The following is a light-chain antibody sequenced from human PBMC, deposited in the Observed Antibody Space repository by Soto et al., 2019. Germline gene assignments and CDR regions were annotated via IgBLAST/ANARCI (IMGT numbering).Light chain of an antibody. CDR2: GTS. CDR1: QSVSSSY. Sequence: EIVLTQSPGTLSLSPGERATLSCRASQSVSSSYLAWYQQKPGQAPRLLIYGTSSRATATPDRFSGSGSGTDFTLTISRLEPEVFAVYYCQQYGSSSWTFGQGTKLDIK. V-gene: IGKV3-20*01. CDR3: QQYGSSSWT. J-gene: IGKJ1*01.